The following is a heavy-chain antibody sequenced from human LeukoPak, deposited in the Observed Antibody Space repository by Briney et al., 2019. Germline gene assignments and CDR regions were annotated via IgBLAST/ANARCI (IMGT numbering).Heavy chain of an antibody. CDR3: ARDLGAAGTDY. CDR2: IIPIFGTA. V-gene: IGHV1-69*13. Sequence: ASVKVSCKASGGTFSSYAISWVRQAPGQGLEWMGGIIPIFGTANYAQKFQGRVTITADESTSTAYMELSSLRSEDTAVYYRARDLGAAGTDYWDQGTLVTVSS. J-gene: IGHJ4*02. D-gene: IGHD6-13*01. CDR1: GGTFSSYA.